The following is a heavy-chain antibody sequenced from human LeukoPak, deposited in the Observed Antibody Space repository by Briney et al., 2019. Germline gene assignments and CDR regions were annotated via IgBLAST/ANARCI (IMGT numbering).Heavy chain of an antibody. Sequence: PGGPLRFSCAASGFTYSDVWMSWVRQAPGKGLEWVGRIRSKSDGGTTDYAAPVKGRFTVSRDDSENTLYLQMNSLKTEDTGVYYCTTDPRWEGELRLDYWGQGTLATVSS. D-gene: IGHD1-26*01. CDR2: IRSKSDGGTT. V-gene: IGHV3-15*01. J-gene: IGHJ4*02. CDR1: GFTYSDVW. CDR3: TTDPRWEGELRLDY.